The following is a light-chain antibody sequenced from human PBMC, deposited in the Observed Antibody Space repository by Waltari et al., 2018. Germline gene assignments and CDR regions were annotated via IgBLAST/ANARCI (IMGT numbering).Light chain of an antibody. J-gene: IGKJ1*01. CDR3: QQYNGYSRWT. CDR1: QTIDVY. V-gene: IGKV1-39*01. Sequence: DIQMTQSPSSLSASVGDTVTISCRASQTIDVYLNWYQQQPGKAPNLLIYAASTLLIGVPSRFSGFGSETEFTLTITGLQPEDFATYYCQQYNGYSRWTFGPGTKVEVK. CDR2: AAS.